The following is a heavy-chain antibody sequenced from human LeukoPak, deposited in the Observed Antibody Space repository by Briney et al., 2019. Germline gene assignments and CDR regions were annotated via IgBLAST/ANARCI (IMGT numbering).Heavy chain of an antibody. CDR3: AKDVWGTGYYRAYYFDY. J-gene: IGHJ4*02. CDR2: VSCSGRST. D-gene: IGHD3/OR15-3a*01. CDR1: GFTFSTYG. Sequence: GGTLRLSCVASGFTFSTYGMSWVRQAPGKGLEWVSAVSCSGRSTYYADSVKGRFTIYRDNSKNRLYLQISSLRAEDTAVYYCAKDVWGTGYYRAYYFDYWGQGTLVTVSS. V-gene: IGHV3-23*01.